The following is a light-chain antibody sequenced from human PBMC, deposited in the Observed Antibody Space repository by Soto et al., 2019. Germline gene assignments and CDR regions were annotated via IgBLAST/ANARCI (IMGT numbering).Light chain of an antibody. J-gene: IGKJ4*01. V-gene: IGKV1-5*01. CDR3: QQYNSYALT. CDR1: QSISSW. CDR2: DAS. Sequence: DIQMTQSPSTLSASVGDRVTITCRASQSISSWLAWYQQKPGKAPKLLIYDASSLESGVPSSFNSRGSGTECSLTIISLQADDFATSYCQQYNSYALTFGGGTKVQIK.